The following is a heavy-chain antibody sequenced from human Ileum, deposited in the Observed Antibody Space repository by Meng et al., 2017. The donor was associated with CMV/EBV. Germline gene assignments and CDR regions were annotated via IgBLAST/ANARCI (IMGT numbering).Heavy chain of an antibody. J-gene: IGHJ6*02. CDR2: IKQDGSEK. CDR3: ARGPTIFGVVTYYYYGMDV. V-gene: IGHV3-7*01. Sequence: GGSLRLSCAASGFTFSSYWMSWVRQAPGKGLEWVANIKQDGSEKYYVDSVKGRFTISRDNAKNSLYLQMNSLRAEDTAVYYCARGPTIFGVVTYYYYGMDVWGQGTTVTVSS. D-gene: IGHD3-3*01. CDR1: GFTFSSYW.